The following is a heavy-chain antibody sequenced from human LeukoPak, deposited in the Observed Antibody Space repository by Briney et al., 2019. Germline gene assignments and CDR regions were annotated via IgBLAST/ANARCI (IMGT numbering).Heavy chain of an antibody. J-gene: IGHJ3*02. Sequence: SVKVSCKASGYTFTGYYMHWVRQAPGQGLEWMGGIIPIFGTANYAQKFQGRVTITADESTSTAYMELSSLRSEDTAVYYCAKEVPASTPGDDAFDIWGQGTMVTVSS. CDR1: GYTFTGYY. V-gene: IGHV1-69*13. CDR3: AKEVPASTPGDDAFDI. CDR2: IIPIFGTA. D-gene: IGHD2-2*01.